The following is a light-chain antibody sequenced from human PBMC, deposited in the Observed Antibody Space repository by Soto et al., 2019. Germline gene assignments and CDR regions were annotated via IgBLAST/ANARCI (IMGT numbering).Light chain of an antibody. V-gene: IGLV1-40*01. Sequence: QSALTQPPSVSGAPGQRVTFSCTGSSSNIGAGYDVHWYQQFPGTAPKLLISGNINRPSGIPDRFSGSKSGTSASLAITGLQTGDEADYYCQSYDVSLTAYVFGTGTKLTVL. CDR3: QSYDVSLTAYV. CDR2: GNI. CDR1: SSNIGAGYD. J-gene: IGLJ1*01.